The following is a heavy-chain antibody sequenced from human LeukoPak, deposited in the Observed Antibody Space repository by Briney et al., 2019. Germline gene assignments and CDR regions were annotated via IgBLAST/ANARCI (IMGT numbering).Heavy chain of an antibody. CDR1: GFTFSSYG. D-gene: IGHD5-18*01. CDR2: ISYDGSHK. CDR3: AKGYSYGYGDLTDY. J-gene: IGHJ4*02. V-gene: IGHV3-30*18. Sequence: PGGSLRLSCAASGFTFSSYGMHWVRQAPGKGLEWVAGISYDGSHKYYADSVKGRFTISRDNSKNTLYLQMNSLRAEDTAVYYCAKGYSYGYGDLTDYWGQGTLVTVSS.